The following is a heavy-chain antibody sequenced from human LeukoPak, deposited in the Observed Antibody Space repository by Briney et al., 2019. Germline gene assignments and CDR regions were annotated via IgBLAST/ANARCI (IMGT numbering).Heavy chain of an antibody. Sequence: PSETLSLTCGVSGGSITNTNYWTWVRPPPGKGLEWIGEVNLQGSTNYNPSLMGRVAISVDTSENHISLQLTSVTAPDTAVYYCAREGGPYRPLDYSGQGTLVTVSS. J-gene: IGHJ4*02. CDR3: AREGGPYRPLDY. D-gene: IGHD3-16*02. V-gene: IGHV4-4*02. CDR2: VNLQGST. CDR1: GGSITNTNY.